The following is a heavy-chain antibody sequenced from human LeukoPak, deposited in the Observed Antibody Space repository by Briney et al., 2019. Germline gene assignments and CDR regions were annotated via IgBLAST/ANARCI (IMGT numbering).Heavy chain of an antibody. V-gene: IGHV3-72*01. D-gene: IGHD6-19*01. J-gene: IGHJ3*02. Sequence: PGGSLRLSCEASGFTFSDHYMDWVRQAPGKGLEWVGRTRDRASGFTAEYAASVKGRFTVSRDDSKNSVYLQLNSLKTEDTAVYYCARGSWGPNSVAVAGLNDAFDIWGQGTMVTVSS. CDR3: ARGSWGPNSVAVAGLNDAFDI. CDR2: TRDRASGFTA. CDR1: GFTFSDHY.